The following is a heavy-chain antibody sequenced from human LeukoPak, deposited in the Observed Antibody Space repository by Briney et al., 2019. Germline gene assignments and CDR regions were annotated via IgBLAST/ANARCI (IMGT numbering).Heavy chain of an antibody. CDR1: GGSISSGGYY. CDR2: ISGSGGST. CDR3: AKDGVSSWYVDY. Sequence: LSLTCTVSGGSISSGGYYWSWIRQPPGKGLEWVSAISGSGGSTYYADSVKGRFTISRDNSKNTLYLQMNSLRAEDTAVYYCAKDGVSSWYVDYWGQGTLVTVSS. J-gene: IGHJ4*02. D-gene: IGHD6-13*01. V-gene: IGHV3-23*01.